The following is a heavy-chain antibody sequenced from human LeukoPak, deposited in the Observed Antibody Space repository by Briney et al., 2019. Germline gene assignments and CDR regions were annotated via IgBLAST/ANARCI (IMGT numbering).Heavy chain of an antibody. V-gene: IGHV3-23*01. CDR2: ISGSGGST. J-gene: IGHJ4*02. Sequence: PGGSLRLSCLVSGFGVSNNYVSWVRQAPGKGLEWVSAISGSGGSTYYADSVKGRFTISRDNSKNTLYLQMNSLRAEDTAVYYCASLDVVGYCSSTSCPRRGYWGQGTLVTVSS. CDR3: ASLDVVGYCSSTSCPRRGY. CDR1: GFGVSNNY. D-gene: IGHD2-2*01.